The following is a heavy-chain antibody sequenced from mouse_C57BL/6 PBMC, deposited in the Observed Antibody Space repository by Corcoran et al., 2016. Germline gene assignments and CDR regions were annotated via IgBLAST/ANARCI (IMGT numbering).Heavy chain of an antibody. CDR3: ARSDGYAVDY. CDR2: INPSNGGA. V-gene: IGHV1-53*01. CDR1: GYTFTDYY. Sequence: QVQLKQSGAELVRPGASVKLSCKASGYTFTDYYINWVKQRPGQGLEWIGNINPSNGGANYNEKFKSKATLAVDKSSSTAYMQLSSLTSEDSAVYYCARSDGYAVDYWGQGTSVTVSS. D-gene: IGHD2-3*01. J-gene: IGHJ4*01.